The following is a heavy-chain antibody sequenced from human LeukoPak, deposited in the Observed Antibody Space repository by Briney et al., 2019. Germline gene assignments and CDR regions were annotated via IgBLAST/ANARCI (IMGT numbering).Heavy chain of an antibody. V-gene: IGHV4-34*01. D-gene: IGHD6-13*01. J-gene: IGHJ5*02. CDR1: GGSFGGYY. CDR2: INHSGST. CDR3: ARTVGAAAGTEENWFDP. Sequence: SETLSLTCAVYGGSFGGYYWSWIRQPPGKGLEWIGEINHSGSTNYNPSLKSRVTISVDTSKKQFSLKLSSVTAADTAVYYCARTVGAAAGTEENWFDPWGQGTLVTVSS.